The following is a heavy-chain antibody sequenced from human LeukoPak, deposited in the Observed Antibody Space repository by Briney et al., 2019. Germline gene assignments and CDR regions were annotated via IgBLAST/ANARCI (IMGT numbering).Heavy chain of an antibody. V-gene: IGHV4-59*01. J-gene: IGHJ4*02. CDR3: AREEALGSGSFDY. Sequence: SETLSLTCTVSGVSFSTYYWSWIRQPPGKGLEWIGYIYYSGSTSYNPSLKSRVTISVDTSKNQFSLKLSSVTAADTAVYYCAREEALGSGSFDYWGQGTLVTVSS. CDR2: IYYSGST. CDR1: GVSFSTYY. D-gene: IGHD1-26*01.